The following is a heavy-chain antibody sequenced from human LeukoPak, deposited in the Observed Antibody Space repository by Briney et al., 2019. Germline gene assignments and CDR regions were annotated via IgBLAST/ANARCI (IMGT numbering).Heavy chain of an antibody. J-gene: IGHJ4*02. V-gene: IGHV3-15*04. D-gene: IGHD3-10*01. CDR2: IESKTDGGTT. CDR3: TTYGSGRKFDY. Sequence: GGSHRLSCAVSGFSFSDAWMSWVRQTPGKGLEWVGRIESKTDGGTTDYAALVRGRFTISRDDSTNTLYLQMNSLKSEDTAVYYCTTYGSGRKFDYWGQGVLVTVSS. CDR1: GFSFSDAW.